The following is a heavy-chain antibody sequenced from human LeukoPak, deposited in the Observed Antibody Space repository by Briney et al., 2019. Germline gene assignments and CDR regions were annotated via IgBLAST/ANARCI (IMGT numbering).Heavy chain of an antibody. CDR3: ARRPIVGVPAPIDY. CDR2: INPNTGGT. CDR1: GYTFADYY. D-gene: IGHD2-2*01. Sequence: ASVKVSCKASGYTFADYYIHWVRQAPGQGLEWMGVINPNTGGTNYAQKFQGRVTMTRDTSITTAYMELSRLRSDDTAVYYCARRPIVGVPAPIDYWGQGNLVTVSS. V-gene: IGHV1-2*02. J-gene: IGHJ4*02.